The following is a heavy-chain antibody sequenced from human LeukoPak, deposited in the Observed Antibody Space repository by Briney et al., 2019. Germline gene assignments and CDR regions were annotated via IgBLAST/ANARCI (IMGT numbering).Heavy chain of an antibody. J-gene: IGHJ4*02. V-gene: IGHV3-23*01. CDR3: AKEVGRVGYYFDY. CDR1: GFTFSSYA. D-gene: IGHD1-26*01. Sequence: AGGSLRLSCAASGFTFSSYAMTWVRQAPGKGLEWVSAISGSGSSTYYADSVKGRFTISRDNSKNTLYLQMNSLRAEDTAVYYCAKEVGRVGYYFDYWGQGTLVTVSS. CDR2: ISGSGSST.